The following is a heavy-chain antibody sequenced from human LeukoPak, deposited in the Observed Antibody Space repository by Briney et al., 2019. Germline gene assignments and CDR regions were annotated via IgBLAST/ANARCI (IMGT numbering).Heavy chain of an antibody. CDR3: ARDIGYYYDSSGYLIGDFDY. CDR2: ISAYNGNT. D-gene: IGHD3-22*01. CDR1: GYTFTGYY. Sequence: GASVKVSCKASGYTFTGYYMHWVRQAPGQGLEWMGWISAYNGNTNYAQKLQGRVTMTTDTSTSTAYMELRSLRSDDTAVYYCARDIGYYYDSSGYLIGDFDYWGQGTLVTVSS. V-gene: IGHV1-18*04. J-gene: IGHJ4*02.